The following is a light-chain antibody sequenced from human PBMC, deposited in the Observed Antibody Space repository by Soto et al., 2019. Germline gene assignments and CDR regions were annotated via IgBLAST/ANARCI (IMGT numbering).Light chain of an antibody. CDR1: SGHSSYA. CDR2: LNNDGSH. Sequence: QLVLTQSPSASASLGASVKLTCTLSSGHSSYAIAWHQQLPEKGPRYLMKLNNDGSHTRGAGIPDRFSGSSSGAERFLIISSLQSDDEADYYCQTWDTGSVIFGGGTKVTVL. CDR3: QTWDTGSVI. V-gene: IGLV4-69*01. J-gene: IGLJ2*01.